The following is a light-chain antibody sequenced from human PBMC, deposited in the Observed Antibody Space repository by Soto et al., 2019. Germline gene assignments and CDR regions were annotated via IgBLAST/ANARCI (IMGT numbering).Light chain of an antibody. J-gene: IGLJ2*01. CDR2: VNN. Sequence: QSVLTQPPSVSGAPGQRVTISCTGSSSNIGAGYDVHWYQQLPGTAPKLLIYVNNNRPSGVPDRFSGSKSGTSASLAITGLQAEDEADYYCQSYDISLSGSRVVVGVVTKLTVL. CDR3: QSYDISLSGSRVV. V-gene: IGLV1-40*01. CDR1: SSNIGAGYD.